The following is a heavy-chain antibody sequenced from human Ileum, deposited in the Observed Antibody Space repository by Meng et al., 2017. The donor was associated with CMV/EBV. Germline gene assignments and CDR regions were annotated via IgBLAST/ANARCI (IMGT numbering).Heavy chain of an antibody. CDR1: YS. D-gene: IGHD2-15*01. CDR2: ISSSSSYI. Sequence: YSMNWVRQAQGKGLEWVSSISSSSSYIYYADSVKGRFTISRDNAKNSLYLQMNSLRAEDTAVYYCAREGIRCSGGSCYKIYYYGMDVWGQGTTVTVSS. V-gene: IGHV3-21*01. CDR3: AREGIRCSGGSCYKIYYYGMDV. J-gene: IGHJ6*02.